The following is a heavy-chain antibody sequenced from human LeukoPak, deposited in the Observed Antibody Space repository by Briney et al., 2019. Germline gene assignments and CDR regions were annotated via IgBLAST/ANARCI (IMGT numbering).Heavy chain of an antibody. CDR1: GFTFSSYS. Sequence: TGGSLRLSCAASGFTFSSYSMNWARQAPGKGLEWVSSISSSSSYIYYADSVKGRFTISRDNAKNSLYLQMNSLRAEDTAVYYCARITYYYGSGSSSDAFDIWGQGTMVTVSS. D-gene: IGHD3-10*01. V-gene: IGHV3-21*01. J-gene: IGHJ3*02. CDR3: ARITYYYGSGSSSDAFDI. CDR2: ISSSSSYI.